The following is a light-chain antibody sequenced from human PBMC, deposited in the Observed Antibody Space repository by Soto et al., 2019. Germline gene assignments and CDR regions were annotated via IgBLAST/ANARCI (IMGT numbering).Light chain of an antibody. CDR3: SSYTDSNTVL. J-gene: IGLJ2*01. CDR2: EVV. Sequence: QSALTQPASVSGSPGQSITISCTGTSSDIGAYNFVSWYQHHPGKAPKLIIYEVVNRPSGISNRFSASKSGNTASLAISGLQAEDEADYYCSSYTDSNTVLFGGGTKVTVL. V-gene: IGLV2-14*01. CDR1: SSDIGAYNF.